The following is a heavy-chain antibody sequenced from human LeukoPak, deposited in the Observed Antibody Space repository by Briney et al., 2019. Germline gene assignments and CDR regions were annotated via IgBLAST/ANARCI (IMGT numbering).Heavy chain of an antibody. CDR2: IYYSGST. V-gene: IGHV4-59*01. Sequence: SETLSLTCTVSGGSISSYYWSWIRQPPGKGLEWIGHIYYSGSTNYNPSLKSRVTISVDTSKNQFSLKLSSVTAADTAVYYCARDRWYSSSSDYYYYYYMDVWGKGTTVTVSS. CDR1: GGSISSYY. D-gene: IGHD6-6*01. CDR3: ARDRWYSSSSDYYYYYYMDV. J-gene: IGHJ6*03.